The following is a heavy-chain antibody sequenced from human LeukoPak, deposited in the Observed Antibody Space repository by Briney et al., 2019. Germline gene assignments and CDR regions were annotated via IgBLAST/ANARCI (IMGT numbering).Heavy chain of an antibody. CDR2: IYTSGST. CDR3: ARGATYGDSFFDF. J-gene: IGHJ4*02. V-gene: IGHV4-4*07. D-gene: IGHD4-17*01. Sequence: SETLSLTCTVSGGFISSYYWSWIRQPAGKGLEWIGRIYTSGSTNYNPSLKSRVTMSVDTSKNQFSLDMRSVTAADTALYYCARGATYGDSFFDFWGQGTLVTVSS. CDR1: GGFISSYY.